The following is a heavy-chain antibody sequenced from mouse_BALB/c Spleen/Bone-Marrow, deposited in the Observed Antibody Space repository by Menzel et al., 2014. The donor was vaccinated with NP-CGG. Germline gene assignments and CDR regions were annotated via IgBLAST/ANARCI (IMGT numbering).Heavy chain of an antibody. J-gene: IGHJ4*01. CDR1: GFSLTSYG. CDR3: ARDRGFGYDRTMDS. Sequence: VMLVESGPGLVSPSQSLSITCTVSGFSLTSYGVHWVRQPPGKGLEWLGVIWAGGSTNYNSALMSRLSISKDDSKSQGFIKMNSLQTDDTAMYYCARDRGFGYDRTMDSWGQGTSVTVSS. D-gene: IGHD2-2*01. CDR2: IWAGGST. V-gene: IGHV2-9*02.